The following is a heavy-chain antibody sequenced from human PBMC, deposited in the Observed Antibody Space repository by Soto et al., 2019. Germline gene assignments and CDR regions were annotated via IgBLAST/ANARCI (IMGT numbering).Heavy chain of an antibody. CDR2: ISYSGST. CDR3: ARDQYGDPF. CDR1: GVSISSYY. J-gene: IGHJ4*02. Sequence: SETLSLTCTVSGVSISSYYWSWIRQPPGKGLEWIGYISYSGSTNYNPSLKSRVTISVDTSKNQFSLKLSFVTAADTAVYYCARDQYGDPFWGQGTLVTVSS. V-gene: IGHV4-59*01. D-gene: IGHD4-17*01.